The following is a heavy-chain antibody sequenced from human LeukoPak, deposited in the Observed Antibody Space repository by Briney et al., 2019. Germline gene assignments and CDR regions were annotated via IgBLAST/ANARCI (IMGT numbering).Heavy chain of an antibody. CDR1: GFTFSSHV. CDR3: AKEGIAGDFDY. CDR2: ISASGDTT. V-gene: IGHV3-23*01. Sequence: GGSLRLSCAASGFTFSSHVMSWVRQAPGKGLEWVSDISASGDTTYYADSVKGRFTISRDNSKNTLDLQMNSLRAEDTAVYYCAKEGIAGDFDYWGQGTLVTVSS. D-gene: IGHD6-13*01. J-gene: IGHJ4*02.